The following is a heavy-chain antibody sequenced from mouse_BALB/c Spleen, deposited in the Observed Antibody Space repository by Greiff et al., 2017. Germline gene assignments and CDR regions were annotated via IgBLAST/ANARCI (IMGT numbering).Heavy chain of an antibody. Sequence: VQLQQSGAELVKPGASVKLSCKASGYTFTSYYMYWVKQRPGQGLEWIGEINPSNGGTNFNEKFKSKATLTVDKSSSTAYMQLSSLTSEDSAVYYCTRIPLYDGTRAMDYWGQGTSVTVSS. D-gene: IGHD2-3*01. CDR1: GYTFTSYY. V-gene: IGHV1S81*02. CDR2: INPSNGGT. CDR3: TRIPLYDGTRAMDY. J-gene: IGHJ4*01.